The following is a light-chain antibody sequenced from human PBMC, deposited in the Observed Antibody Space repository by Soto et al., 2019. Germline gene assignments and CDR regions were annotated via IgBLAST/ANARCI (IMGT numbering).Light chain of an antibody. Sequence: EIVLTQSPGTLSLSPGERATLSCRASQSVSSSYLAWYQQKPGQAPRLLIYGASSRATGIPDRFSGSGSETDFTLTISRLEPEDFAVYYCQQYGNSPVTFGQGTKVDSK. CDR2: GAS. CDR1: QSVSSSY. J-gene: IGKJ1*01. CDR3: QQYGNSPVT. V-gene: IGKV3-20*01.